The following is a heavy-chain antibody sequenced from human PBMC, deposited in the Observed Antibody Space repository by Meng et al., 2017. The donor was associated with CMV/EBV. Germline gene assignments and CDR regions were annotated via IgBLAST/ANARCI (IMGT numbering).Heavy chain of an antibody. V-gene: IGHV3-74*01. CDR2: INEDGRIT. CDR1: GFTFSNYW. J-gene: IGHJ4*02. CDR3: ARDLSGSRDY. D-gene: IGHD1-26*01. Sequence: VPRGVSAVVFILLGGSVRITCEGSGFTFSNYWMHWVRQVPGEGRAWVSRINEDGRITSYADSLKGRFTISRDNARNTLYLQMNSLRADDSAVYYCARDLSGSRDYWGRGTLVTVSS.